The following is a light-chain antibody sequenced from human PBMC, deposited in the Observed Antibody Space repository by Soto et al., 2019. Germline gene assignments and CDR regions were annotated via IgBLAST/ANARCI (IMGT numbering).Light chain of an antibody. CDR1: SSDVGGYNY. Sequence: QSALTQPASVSGSPGQSIIISCTGTSSDVGGYNYASWYQQHPGKAPKLMIYDVSNRPSGVSNRFSGSKSGNTASLTISGLQAEDEADYYCSSYTSSSTLGGVFGTGTKLTVL. V-gene: IGLV2-14*01. CDR3: SSYTSSSTLGGV. CDR2: DVS. J-gene: IGLJ1*01.